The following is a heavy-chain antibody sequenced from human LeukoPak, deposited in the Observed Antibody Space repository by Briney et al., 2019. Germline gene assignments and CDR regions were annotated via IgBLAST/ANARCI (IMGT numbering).Heavy chain of an antibody. CDR3: ARVGEYSSSLTPDY. D-gene: IGHD6-6*01. V-gene: IGHV4-61*02. Sequence: PSETLSLTCTVSGGSISSGSYYWSWIRQPAGKGLEWIGRIYTSGSTNYNPSLKSRVTISVDTTKNQFSLKLSSVTAADTAVYYCARVGEYSSSLTPDYWGQGTLVTVSS. J-gene: IGHJ4*02. CDR2: IYTSGST. CDR1: GGSISSGSYY.